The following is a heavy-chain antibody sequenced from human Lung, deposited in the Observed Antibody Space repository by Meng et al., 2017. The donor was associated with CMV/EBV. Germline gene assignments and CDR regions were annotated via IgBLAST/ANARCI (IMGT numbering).Heavy chain of an antibody. CDR1: GFTFSRFA. D-gene: IGHD6-13*01. V-gene: IGHV3-30-3*01. CDR3: ARDGLDYSSTWSYNYFDY. Sequence: SXTASGFTFSRFAFHWVRQAPGKGLEWVAIISKDGSNKYYADSVKGRFTISRDNSKNALYLRMNSLRLEDTAVYYCARDGLDYSSTWSYNYFDYWGQGXLVTVSS. J-gene: IGHJ4*02. CDR2: ISKDGSNK.